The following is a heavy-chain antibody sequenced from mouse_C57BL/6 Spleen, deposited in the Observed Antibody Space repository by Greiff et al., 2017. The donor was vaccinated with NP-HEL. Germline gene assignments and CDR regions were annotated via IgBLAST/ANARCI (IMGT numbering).Heavy chain of an antibody. J-gene: IGHJ4*01. CDR1: GYTFTSYW. Sequence: QVQLQQSGAELVKPGASVKMSCKASGYTFTSYWITWVKQRPGQGLEWIGDIYPGSGSTNYNEKFKSKATLTVDTSSSTAYMQLSSLTSEDSAVYYCARLGYGYDNCYAMDYWGQGTSVTVSS. CDR3: ARLGYGYDNCYAMDY. CDR2: IYPGSGST. D-gene: IGHD2-2*01. V-gene: IGHV1-55*01.